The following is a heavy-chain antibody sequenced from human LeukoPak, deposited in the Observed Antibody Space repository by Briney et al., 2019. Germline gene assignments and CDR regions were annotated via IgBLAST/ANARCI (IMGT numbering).Heavy chain of an antibody. V-gene: IGHV4-34*01. CDR1: GGSFSGYY. Sequence: SETLSLTCAVYGGSFSGYYWSWIRQPPGKGLEWIGEINHSGSTNYNPSLKSRVTISVDTSKNQFSLKLGSVTAADTAVYFCARGPDWPIDSWGQGTLVTVSS. D-gene: IGHD3-9*01. CDR3: ARGPDWPIDS. CDR2: INHSGST. J-gene: IGHJ4*02.